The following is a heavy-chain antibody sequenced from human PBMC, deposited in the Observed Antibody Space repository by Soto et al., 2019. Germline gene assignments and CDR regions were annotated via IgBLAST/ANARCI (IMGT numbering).Heavy chain of an antibody. CDR3: ARDGVGMGELLRFFFDY. Sequence: ASVKVSCKASGYTFTGYYMHWVRQAPGQGLEWMGWINPNSGGTNYAQKFQGWVTMTRDTSISTAYMELSRLRSDDTAEYYCARDGVGMGELLRFFFDYWGQGTLVTVSS. CDR2: INPNSGGT. V-gene: IGHV1-2*04. CDR1: GYTFTGYY. D-gene: IGHD1-26*01. J-gene: IGHJ4*02.